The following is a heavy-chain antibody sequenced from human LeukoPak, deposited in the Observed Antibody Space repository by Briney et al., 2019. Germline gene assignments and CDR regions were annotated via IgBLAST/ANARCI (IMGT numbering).Heavy chain of an antibody. D-gene: IGHD3-9*01. CDR1: GYTFTGYY. Sequence: EASVKVSCKASGYTFTGYYMHWVRQAPGQGLEWMGWINPNSGGTNYAQKFQGRVTMTRDTSISTAYMELSRLRSDDTAVYYCARASYFDWLLTPMYYFDYWGQGTLVTVSS. CDR3: ARASYFDWLLTPMYYFDY. V-gene: IGHV1-2*02. J-gene: IGHJ4*02. CDR2: INPNSGGT.